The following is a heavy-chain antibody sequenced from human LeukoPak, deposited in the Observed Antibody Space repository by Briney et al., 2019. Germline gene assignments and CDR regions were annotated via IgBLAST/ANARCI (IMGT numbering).Heavy chain of an antibody. D-gene: IGHD6-25*01. CDR3: ARNERRAQKDTYYAYFYYMDV. Sequence: KPSESLSLTCTVSNGSISSHYWSWIRQPPGKGLEWIGLIYSSGYTNYNPSLKSRVTISVDTSRNQFSLKLSSATAADTAVYFCARNERRAQKDTYYAYFYYMDVWGKGSTVTVSS. CDR1: NGSISSHY. J-gene: IGHJ6*03. V-gene: IGHV4-59*11. CDR2: IYSSGYT.